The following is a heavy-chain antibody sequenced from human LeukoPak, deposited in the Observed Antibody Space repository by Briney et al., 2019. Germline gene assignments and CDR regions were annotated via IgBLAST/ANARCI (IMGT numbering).Heavy chain of an antibody. D-gene: IGHD6-19*01. Sequence: PGRSLRLSCAASGFTFSSYGMHRVRQAPGKGLEGGAVIWYDGSNKYYAESVKGRFTVSRDNSKNTLYLQMNSLRAEDTAVYYCATLSSGHGVVFDYWGQGTLVTVSS. CDR3: ATLSSGHGVVFDY. CDR1: GFTFSSYG. J-gene: IGHJ4*02. V-gene: IGHV3-33*01. CDR2: IWYDGSNK.